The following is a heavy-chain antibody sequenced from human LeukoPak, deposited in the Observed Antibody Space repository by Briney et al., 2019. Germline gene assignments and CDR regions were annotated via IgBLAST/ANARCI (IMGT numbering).Heavy chain of an antibody. CDR2: IYYSGST. D-gene: IGHD5-24*01. V-gene: IGHV4-59*08. Sequence: SETLSPTCTVSGGSMSSYYWSWIRQPPGKGLEWIGYIYYSGSTKYNPSLKSRVTISVDTSKNQFSLKLSSVTAADTAVYYCARGARAGYNLEPFDYWGQGTLVTVSS. CDR1: GGSMSSYY. CDR3: ARGARAGYNLEPFDY. J-gene: IGHJ4*02.